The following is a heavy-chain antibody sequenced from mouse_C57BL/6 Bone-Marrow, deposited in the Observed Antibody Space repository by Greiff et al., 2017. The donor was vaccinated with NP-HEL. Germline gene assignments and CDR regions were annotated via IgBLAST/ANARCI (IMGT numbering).Heavy chain of an antibody. V-gene: IGHV7-3*01. CDR3: ARGGLRYFDY. J-gene: IGHJ2*01. Sequence: DVHLVESGGGLVQPGGSLSLSCAASGFTFTDYYMSWVRQPPGKALEWLGFIRNKANGYTTEYSASVKGRFTISRDNSQSILYLQMNALRAEDSATYYCARGGLRYFDYWGQGTTLTVSS. D-gene: IGHD2-4*01. CDR2: IRNKANGYTT. CDR1: GFTFTDYY.